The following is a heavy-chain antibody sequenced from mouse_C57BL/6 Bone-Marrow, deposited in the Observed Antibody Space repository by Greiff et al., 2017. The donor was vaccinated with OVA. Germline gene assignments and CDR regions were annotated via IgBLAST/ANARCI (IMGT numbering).Heavy chain of an antibody. D-gene: IGHD1-1*01. CDR1: GFTFSSYA. CDR2: ISDGGSYT. V-gene: IGHV5-4*01. J-gene: IGHJ3*01. Sequence: EVQLVESGGGLVKPGGSLKLSCAASGFTFSSYAMSWVRQTPEKRLEWVATISDGGSYTYYPDNVKGRFTISRDNAKNNLYLQMSHLKSEDTAMYYCARGYYYGSSGSSRPWFAYWGQGTLVTVSA. CDR3: ARGYYYGSSGSSRPWFAY.